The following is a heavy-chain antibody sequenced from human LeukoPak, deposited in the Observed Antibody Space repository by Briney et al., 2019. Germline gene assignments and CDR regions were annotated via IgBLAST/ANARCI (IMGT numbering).Heavy chain of an antibody. CDR2: INQDGSEK. Sequence: GGSLRLSCEASGFTSSSYWMSWVRQAPGKGLEWVANINQDGSEKYYVDSVKGGFTISRDNAKNSLYLQMNSLRAEDTAVYYCARGANYGSGSYLNYWGQGTLVTVSS. V-gene: IGHV3-7*01. CDR1: GFTSSSYW. CDR3: ARGANYGSGSYLNY. J-gene: IGHJ4*02. D-gene: IGHD3-10*01.